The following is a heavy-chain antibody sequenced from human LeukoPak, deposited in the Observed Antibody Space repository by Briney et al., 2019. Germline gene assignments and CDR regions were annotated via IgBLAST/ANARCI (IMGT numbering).Heavy chain of an antibody. Sequence: SETLSLTCAVSGYSISGGYYWGWLRQPPGKGVGWIGRIYHSGSTYYTPSLKSRVNISVDTSKNLFANKLSSVTAADTAVYYCARRIDILTGPVFDYWGQGTLVTVSS. CDR1: GYSISGGYY. CDR3: ARRIDILTGPVFDY. J-gene: IGHJ4*02. V-gene: IGHV4-38-2*01. CDR2: IYHSGST. D-gene: IGHD3-9*01.